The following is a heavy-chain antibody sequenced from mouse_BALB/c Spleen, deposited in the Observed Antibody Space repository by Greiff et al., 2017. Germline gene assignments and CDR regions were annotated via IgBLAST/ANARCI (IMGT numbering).Heavy chain of an antibody. CDR2: INPSTGYT. D-gene: IGHD2-1*01. J-gene: IGHJ3*01. V-gene: IGHV1-7*01. CDR3: AREGDLDGNYGAY. CDR1: GYTFTSYW. Sequence: VQLQQSGAELAKPGASVKMSCKASGYTFTSYWMHWVKQRPGQGLEWIGYINPSTGYTEYNQKFKDKATLTADKSSSTAYMQLSSLTSEDSAVYYCAREGDLDGNYGAYWGQGTLVTVSA.